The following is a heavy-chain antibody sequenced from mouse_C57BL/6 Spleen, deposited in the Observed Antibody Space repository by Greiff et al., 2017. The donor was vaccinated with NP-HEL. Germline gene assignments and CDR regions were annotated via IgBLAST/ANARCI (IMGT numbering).Heavy chain of an antibody. CDR1: GFTFSDYY. J-gene: IGHJ4*01. V-gene: IGHV5-16*01. CDR2: INYDGSST. Sequence: EVKLMESEGGLVQPGSSMKLSCTASGFTFSDYYMAWVRQVPEKGLEWVANINYDGSSTYYLDSLKSRFIISRDNAKNILYLQMSSLKSEDTATYYCARGRDYYGSSLYAMDYWGQGTSVTVSS. D-gene: IGHD1-1*01. CDR3: ARGRDYYGSSLYAMDY.